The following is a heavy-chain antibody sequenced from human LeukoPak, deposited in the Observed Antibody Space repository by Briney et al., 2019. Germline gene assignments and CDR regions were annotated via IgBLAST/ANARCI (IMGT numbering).Heavy chain of an antibody. CDR3: AKAPVVVPAAIDY. CDR2: ISGSGGST. Sequence: GGSLRLSCAASGFTFSSYAMSWVRQAPGKGLEWVSAISGSGGSTYYADSVKGRFTISRDNSKNTLYQQMNSLRAEDTAVYYCAKAPVVVPAAIDYWGQGTLVTVSS. J-gene: IGHJ4*02. D-gene: IGHD2-2*02. V-gene: IGHV3-23*01. CDR1: GFTFSSYA.